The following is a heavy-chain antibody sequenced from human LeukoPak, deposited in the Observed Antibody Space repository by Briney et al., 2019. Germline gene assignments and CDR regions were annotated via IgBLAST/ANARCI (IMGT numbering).Heavy chain of an antibody. V-gene: IGHV1-69*01. J-gene: IGHJ6*02. Sequence: SVKVSCKASGGTFSSYAISWVRQAPGHGLEWMGGIIPIFGTANYAQKFQGRVTITADESTSTAYMELSSLRSEDTAVYYCARDHDYGDHGMDAWGQGTTVTVSS. CDR2: IIPIFGTA. D-gene: IGHD4-17*01. CDR3: ARDHDYGDHGMDA. CDR1: GGTFSSYA.